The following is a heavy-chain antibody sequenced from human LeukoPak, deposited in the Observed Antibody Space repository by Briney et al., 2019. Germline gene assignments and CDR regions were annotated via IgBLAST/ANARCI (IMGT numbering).Heavy chain of an antibody. CDR1: GGXIDITNY. CDR3: TRENRPFCPFAF. D-gene: IGHD2/OR15-2a*01. J-gene: IGHJ4*02. Sequence: SETLSLTCVVSGGXIDITNYWSWVRQAPGRGLEWIGEISHDGTTNYNSSLRSRVAMSFDRANNQFSLSLTSVTAAYTAVYYCTRENRPFCPFAFWGQGVLVTVSS. CDR2: ISHDGTT. V-gene: IGHV4-4*02.